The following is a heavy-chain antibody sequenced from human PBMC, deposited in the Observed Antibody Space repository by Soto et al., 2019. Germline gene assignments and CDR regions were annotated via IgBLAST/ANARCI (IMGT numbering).Heavy chain of an antibody. CDR3: AREVERGSSYGYLEY. J-gene: IGHJ4*02. V-gene: IGHV1-46*01. CDR2: INPSSGST. D-gene: IGHD5-18*01. CDR1: GYTFTNYY. Sequence: QVQLVQSGAEVRKPGASVKVSCKASGYTFTNYYIHWVRQAPGQGLEWMGIINPSSGSTSYAQKFQGRVTMTRDTSTSTVYMELSSLRSEDTAGYYCAREVERGSSYGYLEYWGQGTVVTVSS.